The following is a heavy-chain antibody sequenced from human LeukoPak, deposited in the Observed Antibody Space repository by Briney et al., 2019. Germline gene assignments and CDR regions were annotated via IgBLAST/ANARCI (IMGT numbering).Heavy chain of an antibody. J-gene: IGHJ5*02. V-gene: IGHV1-2*02. CDR3: AREASEQLTPYNWFDP. CDR1: GYTFTGYY. CDR2: INPNSGGT. Sequence: ASVKVSCKASGYTFTGYYMHSVRQAPGQGLEWMGWINPNSGGTNYAQKFQGRVTMTRDTSISTAYMELSRLRSDDTAVYYCAREASEQLTPYNWFDPWGQGTLVTVSS. D-gene: IGHD6-13*01.